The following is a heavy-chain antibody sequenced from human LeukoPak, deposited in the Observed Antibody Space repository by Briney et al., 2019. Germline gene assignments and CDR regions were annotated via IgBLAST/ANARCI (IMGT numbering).Heavy chain of an antibody. CDR3: AKHRGYSSTWFYYYGLDV. V-gene: IGHV3-30*02. CDR1: GFTFSSYG. D-gene: IGHD6-6*01. Sequence: PGGSLRLSCAASGFTFSSYGMHWVRQAPGKGLEWVAFIRYDGSNKYYADSVKGRFTISRDNSKYTLFLQMNTLRAEDTAVYYCAKHRGYSSTWFYYYGLDVWGQGTTVTVSS. CDR2: IRYDGSNK. J-gene: IGHJ6*02.